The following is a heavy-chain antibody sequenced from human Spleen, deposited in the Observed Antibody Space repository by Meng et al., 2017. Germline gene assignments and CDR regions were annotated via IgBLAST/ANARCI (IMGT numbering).Heavy chain of an antibody. CDR1: GGSISSGGYS. V-gene: IGHV4-30-2*01. CDR2: MYHSEST. CDR3: AXVSGYFPYYFDY. J-gene: IGHJ4*02. Sequence: QLQLQXSGSGLVKPSQTLSLTCAVSGGSISSGGYSWSWIRQQPGKGLEWMGYMYHSESTYYNPSLXXRVTXSVDRSKNQFSLKLTSVTAAATAVYXXAXVSGYFPYYFDYWGQGTLVTVSS. D-gene: IGHD3-22*01.